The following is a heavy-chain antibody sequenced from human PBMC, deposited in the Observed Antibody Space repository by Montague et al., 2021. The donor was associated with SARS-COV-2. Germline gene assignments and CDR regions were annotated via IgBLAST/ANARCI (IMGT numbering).Heavy chain of an antibody. J-gene: IGHJ4*02. CDR2: IYYGGIA. CDR3: AGKVLTVPADY. Sequence: SETLSLTCAVSGVSITSTNWCSLVRQPPGKGLEWIGEIYYGGIATYPSSPKSRATVSMDSSRNLFSLKPSSVTAADTAIYYCAGKVLTVPADYWGQGTLVTVS. V-gene: IGHV4-4*02. D-gene: IGHD4-11*01. CDR1: GVSITSTNW.